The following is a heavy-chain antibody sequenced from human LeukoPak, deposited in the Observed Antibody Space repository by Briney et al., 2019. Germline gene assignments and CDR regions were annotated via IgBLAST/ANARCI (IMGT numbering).Heavy chain of an antibody. D-gene: IGHD2-21*02. J-gene: IGHJ4*02. CDR2: IKSKTDGGTT. V-gene: IGHV3-15*01. Sequence: GGSLRLSCAASGFIFSNAWMNGVRQAPEKGLEWVGRIKSKTDGGTTDYAAPVKGRFTISRDDSKTTLYLQMNSLKTEDTAVYYCTTTKSLLPGYWGQGTLVTVSS. CDR3: TTTKSLLPGY. CDR1: GFIFSNAW.